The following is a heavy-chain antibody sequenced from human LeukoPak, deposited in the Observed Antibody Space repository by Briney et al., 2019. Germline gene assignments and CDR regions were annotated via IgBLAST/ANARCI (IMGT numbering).Heavy chain of an antibody. CDR1: GGSISSGGYY. CDR3: ARDMPPYDSSGRDAFDI. D-gene: IGHD3-22*01. Sequence: PSQTLSLTCTVSGGSISSGGYYWSWIRQHPGKGLEWIRYIYYSGSTYYNPSLKSRVTISVDTSKNQFSLKLSSVTAADTAVYYCARDMPPYDSSGRDAFDIWGQGTMVTVSS. CDR2: IYYSGST. V-gene: IGHV4-31*03. J-gene: IGHJ3*02.